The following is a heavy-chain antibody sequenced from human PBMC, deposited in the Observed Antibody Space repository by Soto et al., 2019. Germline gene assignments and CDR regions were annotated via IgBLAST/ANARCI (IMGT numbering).Heavy chain of an antibody. CDR3: ARGGRYFDWLLYKYFDY. CDR2: IYYSGST. CDR1: GGSISSSSYY. D-gene: IGHD3-9*01. J-gene: IGHJ4*02. V-gene: IGHV4-39*01. Sequence: QLQLQESGPGLVKPSETLSLTCTVSGGSISSSSYYWGWIRQPPGKGLEWIGSIYYSGSTYYNPSLKSRVTISVDTSKNQFSLKLSSVTAADTAVYYCARGGRYFDWLLYKYFDYWGQGTLVTVSS.